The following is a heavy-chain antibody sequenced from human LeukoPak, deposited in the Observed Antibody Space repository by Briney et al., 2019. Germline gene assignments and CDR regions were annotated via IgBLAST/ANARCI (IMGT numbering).Heavy chain of an antibody. V-gene: IGHV4-39*01. D-gene: IGHD5-12*01. CDR2: IYYSGST. CDR3: ARHNYPSGATIPLFDY. J-gene: IGHJ4*02. CDR1: GGSISSSSYY. Sequence: SETLSLTCTVSGGSISSSSYYWGWIRQPPGKGLEWIGSIYYSGSTYYNPSLKSRVTISVDTSKNQFSLKLSSVTAADTAVYYCARHNYPSGATIPLFDYWGQGTLVTVSS.